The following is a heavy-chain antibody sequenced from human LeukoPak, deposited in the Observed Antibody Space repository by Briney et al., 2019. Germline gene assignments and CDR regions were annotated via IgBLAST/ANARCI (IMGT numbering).Heavy chain of an antibody. CDR3: VVVPAANWFDP. Sequence: SQTLSLTCAVSGGSISSGDYSWGWIRQPPGKGLEWIGCIYHSGSTYYNPSLKSRVIISVDRSKNQFSLKLSSVTAADTAVYYCVVVPAANWFDPWGQGTLVTVSS. CDR2: IYHSGST. CDR1: GGSISSGDYS. D-gene: IGHD2-2*01. V-gene: IGHV4-30-2*01. J-gene: IGHJ5*02.